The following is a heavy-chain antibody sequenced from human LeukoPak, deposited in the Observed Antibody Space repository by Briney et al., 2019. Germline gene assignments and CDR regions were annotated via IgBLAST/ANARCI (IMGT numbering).Heavy chain of an antibody. J-gene: IGHJ4*02. D-gene: IGHD3-9*01. CDR3: AREYYDMLTGYYWSDY. CDR2: INPNSGGT. Sequence: ASVKVSCKASGYTFTGYYMHWVRQAPGQGLEWMGWINPNSGGTNYAQKFQGRVTITRDTSISTAYMELSRLRSDDTAVYYCAREYYDMLTGYYWSDYWGQGTLVTVSS. CDR1: GYTFTGYY. V-gene: IGHV1-2*02.